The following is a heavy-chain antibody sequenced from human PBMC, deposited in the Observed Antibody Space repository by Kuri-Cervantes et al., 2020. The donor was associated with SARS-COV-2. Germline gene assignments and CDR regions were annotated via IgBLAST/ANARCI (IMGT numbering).Heavy chain of an antibody. J-gene: IGHJ4*02. CDR2: IKQDGSEK. Sequence: GESLKISCAASGFPFSSYWMSWVRQAPGKGLEWVANIKQDGSEKYYVDSMKGRFTISRDNAKNSLYLQMNSLRAEDTAVYYCAMKSTRNNYYDSSGSFDYWGQGTLVTVSS. CDR1: GFPFSSYW. D-gene: IGHD3-22*01. V-gene: IGHV3-7*02. CDR3: AMKSTRNNYYDSSGSFDY.